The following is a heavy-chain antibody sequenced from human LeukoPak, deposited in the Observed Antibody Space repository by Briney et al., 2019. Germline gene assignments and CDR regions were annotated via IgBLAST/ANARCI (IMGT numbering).Heavy chain of an antibody. CDR2: INTDGSYT. Sequence: PGGSLRLSCAASGFTFSTYWMHWVRQAPGKGLVWVSRINTDGSYTSYADSVEGRFTISRDNSKNTLYLQMNSLRAEDTAVYYCARGLITTLDYWGQGTLVTVSS. D-gene: IGHD3-22*01. J-gene: IGHJ4*02. V-gene: IGHV3-74*01. CDR1: GFTFSTYW. CDR3: ARGLITTLDY.